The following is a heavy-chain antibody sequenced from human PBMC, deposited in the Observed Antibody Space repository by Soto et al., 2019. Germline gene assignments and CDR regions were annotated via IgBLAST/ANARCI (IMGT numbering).Heavy chain of an antibody. CDR3: ATGVIWIGYFTVDS. CDR1: GGSFGNSA. Sequence: QVLLVQSGAEVKKPGSSVTISCTASGGSFGNSAINWVRQTPGQGLEWLGGFIPVYRTLNYAQKFQGRVTITADESTGTASMTLNSLASNDTAVYYCATGVIWIGYFTVDSWGQGTRVTVSS. J-gene: IGHJ4*02. CDR2: FIPVYRTL. D-gene: IGHD3-3*01. V-gene: IGHV1-69*01.